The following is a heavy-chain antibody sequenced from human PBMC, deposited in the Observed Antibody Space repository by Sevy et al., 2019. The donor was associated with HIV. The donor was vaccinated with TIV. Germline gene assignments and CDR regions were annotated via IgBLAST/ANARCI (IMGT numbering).Heavy chain of an antibody. D-gene: IGHD2-21*02. Sequence: GGSLRLSCAASGFIVNSNYMSWVRQAPGKGLEWVSVTYSGGRTYTADSVKGRLTISRDNTRNTLYLQMNSLGAEDTAVDYCARVLGRDSGYGMDVWGQGTTVTVSS. CDR1: GFIVNSNY. J-gene: IGHJ6*02. CDR2: TYSGGRT. CDR3: ARVLGRDSGYGMDV. V-gene: IGHV3-53*01.